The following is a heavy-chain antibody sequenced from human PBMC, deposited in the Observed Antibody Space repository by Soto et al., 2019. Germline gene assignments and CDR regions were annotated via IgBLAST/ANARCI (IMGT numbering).Heavy chain of an antibody. D-gene: IGHD2-15*01. V-gene: IGHV1-58*02. J-gene: IGHJ6*03. Sequence: SVKVSCKASGFTFTSSAMQWVRQARGQRLEWIGWIVVGSGNTNYAQRFQERVTITRDMSTSTAYMELSSLRSEDTAVYYCAAGGVVVAADYYYYYYMDVWGKGTTVTVSS. CDR2: IVVGSGNT. CDR1: GFTFTSSA. CDR3: AAGGVVVAADYYYYYYMDV.